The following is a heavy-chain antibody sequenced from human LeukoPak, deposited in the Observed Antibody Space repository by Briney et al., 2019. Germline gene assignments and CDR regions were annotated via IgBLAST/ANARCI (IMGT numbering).Heavy chain of an antibody. CDR2: MDSVSST. J-gene: IGHJ3*02. D-gene: IGHD3-16*01. CDR3: ARVVKDYVWGSYVMDAFDI. Sequence: AGRCLRLSCAASGFTVSSDYISSVRQAPGEWLGWDSVMDSVSSTYYSAAVKGRFTSSRDNSKNTLYLQMNSLRAEDTAVYYCARVVKDYVWGSYVMDAFDIWGQGTMVTVSS. CDR1: GFTVSSDY. V-gene: IGHV3-66*01.